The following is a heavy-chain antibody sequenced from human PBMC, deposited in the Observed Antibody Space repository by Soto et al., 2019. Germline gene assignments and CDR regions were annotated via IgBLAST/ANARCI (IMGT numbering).Heavy chain of an antibody. D-gene: IGHD3-3*01. CDR2: ISGSGGST. CDR1: GFTFSSYA. J-gene: IGHJ3*02. V-gene: IGHV3-23*01. CDR3: AKVASDDHYELWSGYYAFDI. Sequence: GGSLRLSCAASGFTFSSYAMSWVRQAPGKGLEWVSAISGSGGSTYYADSVKGRFTISRDNSKNTLYLQMNSLRAEDTAVYYCAKVASDDHYELWSGYYAFDIWGQGTMVTVSS.